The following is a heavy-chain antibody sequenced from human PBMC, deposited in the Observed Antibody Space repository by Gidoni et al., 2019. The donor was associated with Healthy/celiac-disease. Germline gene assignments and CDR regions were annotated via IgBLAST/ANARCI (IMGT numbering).Heavy chain of an antibody. CDR2: IYWNDDK. D-gene: IGHD1-26*01. CDR3: AHSDLGGIVGAFGY. J-gene: IGHJ4*02. Sequence: QITLKESGPTLVKPTQTLTLTCTFSGFSLSTSGVGVGWIRQPPGKALEWLALIYWNDDKRYSPSLKSRLTITKDTSKNQVVLTMTNMDPVDTATYYCAHSDLGGIVGAFGYWGQGTLVTVSS. CDR1: GFSLSTSGVG. V-gene: IGHV2-5*01.